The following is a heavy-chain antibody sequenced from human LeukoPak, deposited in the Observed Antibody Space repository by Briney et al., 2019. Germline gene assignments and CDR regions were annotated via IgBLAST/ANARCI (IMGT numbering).Heavy chain of an antibody. D-gene: IGHD4-23*01. V-gene: IGHV3-30*18. CDR2: ISYDGSNK. CDR3: AKGGYGGNAPGY. CDR1: GFTFSSYG. Sequence: GGSLRLSCAASGFTFSSYGMHWVRQAPGKGLEWVSVISYDGSNKYYADSVKGRVTISRDNSKNKLYLQMNSLRAEDTAVYYCAKGGYGGNAPGYWGQGTLVTVSS. J-gene: IGHJ4*02.